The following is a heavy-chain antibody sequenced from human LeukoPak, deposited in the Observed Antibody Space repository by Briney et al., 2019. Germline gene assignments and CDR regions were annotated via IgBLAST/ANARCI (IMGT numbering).Heavy chain of an antibody. CDR2: INTNTGNP. CDR1: GYTFTTYA. J-gene: IGHJ4*02. CDR3: ARGVMNYYDSSGHGYFDY. V-gene: IGHV7-4-1*02. Sequence: ASVKVSCKASGYTFTTYAMNWVRQAPGQGLEWMGWINTNTGNPTYAQGFTGRFVFSLDTSVSTAYLLISSLKAEDTAVYYCARGVMNYYDSSGHGYFDYWGQGTLVTVSS. D-gene: IGHD3-22*01.